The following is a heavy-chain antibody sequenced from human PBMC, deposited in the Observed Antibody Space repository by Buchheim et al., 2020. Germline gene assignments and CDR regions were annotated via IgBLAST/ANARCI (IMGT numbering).Heavy chain of an antibody. CDR1: GFTFSSYG. D-gene: IGHD3-3*01. V-gene: IGHV3-33*01. J-gene: IGHJ6*02. Sequence: QVQLVESGGGVVQPGRSLRLSCAASGFTFSSYGMHWVRQAPGKGLEWVAVIWYDESHKYYADSVKGRFTISRDNSKNQLYLQMNSLRAEDTAVYYCARDPRYYDFWSGYYTGMGGMDVWGQGTT. CDR2: IWYDESHK. CDR3: ARDPRYYDFWSGYYTGMGGMDV.